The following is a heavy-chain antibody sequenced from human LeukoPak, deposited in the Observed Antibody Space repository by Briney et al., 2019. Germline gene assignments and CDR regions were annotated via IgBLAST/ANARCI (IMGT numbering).Heavy chain of an antibody. CDR3: ARDHRRSIAAAARVVGY. J-gene: IGHJ4*02. CDR1: GYTFTGYY. V-gene: IGHV1-2*02. CDR2: INPNSGGT. Sequence: ASVKVSCKASGYTFTGYYMHWVRQAPGQGLEWMGWINPNSGGTNYAQKFQGRVTMTRDTSISTAYMELSRLRSDGTAVYYCARDHRRSIAAAARVVGYWGQGTLVTVSS. D-gene: IGHD6-13*01.